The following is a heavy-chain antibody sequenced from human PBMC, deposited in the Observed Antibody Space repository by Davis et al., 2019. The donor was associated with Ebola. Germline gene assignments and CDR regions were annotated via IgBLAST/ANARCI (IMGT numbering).Heavy chain of an antibody. J-gene: IGHJ6*04. CDR2: ISGYNGST. V-gene: IGHV1-18*01. D-gene: IGHD2-2*01. Sequence: AASVKVSCKASGYTFTSYGISWVRQAPGQGLEWMGWISGYNGSTNYVENLQGRVTMTTDTSTSTAYMELRSLRSADTAVYYCARDGISVVVDRGMDVWGKGTTVTVSS. CDR3: ARDGISVVVDRGMDV. CDR1: GYTFTSYG.